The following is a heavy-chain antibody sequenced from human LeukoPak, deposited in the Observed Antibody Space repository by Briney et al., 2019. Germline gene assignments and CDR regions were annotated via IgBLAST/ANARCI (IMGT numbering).Heavy chain of an antibody. V-gene: IGHV3-NL1*01. J-gene: IGHJ4*02. D-gene: IGHD1-20*01. CDR1: GFTFSSYG. CDR2: IYSGGST. CDR3: ASLYNWNDADY. Sequence: GRSLRLSCAASGFTFSSYGMHWVRQAPGKGLEWVSVIYSGGSTYYADSVKGRFTISRDNSKNTLYLQMNSLRAEDTAVYYCASLYNWNDADYWGQGTLVTVSS.